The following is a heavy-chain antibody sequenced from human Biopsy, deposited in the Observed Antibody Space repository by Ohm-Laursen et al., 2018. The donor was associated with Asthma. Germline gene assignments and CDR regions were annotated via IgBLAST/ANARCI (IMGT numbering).Heavy chain of an antibody. Sequence: TLSLTCPVSGDSPGSISSPAYYWSWVRQLPGKGLEWIGYISYSGTTFYHPSLKSRLIISLDTSKNQFSLKLSSVTAADTAIYYCARVRGDGSGTSIGSYFGMDVWGQGTTVTASS. CDR3: ARVRGDGSGTSIGSYFGMDV. J-gene: IGHJ6*02. V-gene: IGHV4-31*03. D-gene: IGHD3-10*01. CDR2: ISYSGTT. CDR1: GDSPGSISSPAYY.